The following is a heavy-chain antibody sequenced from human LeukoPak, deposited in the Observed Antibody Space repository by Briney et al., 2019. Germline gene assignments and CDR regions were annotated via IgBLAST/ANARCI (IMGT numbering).Heavy chain of an antibody. CDR3: AKWGDYDVFTGYYDADY. V-gene: IGHV3-23*01. J-gene: IGHJ4*02. CDR2: ITGSDCST. D-gene: IGHD3-9*01. CDR1: GFTFSNYA. Sequence: GASLRLSCAAWGFTFSNYAMSWVRQAPGKGLEWVSAITGSDCSTYYANSVKGRFTISRDNPKNTLYLQMNSLRAEDTAIYSCAKWGDYDVFTGYYDADYWGQGTLVTVSS.